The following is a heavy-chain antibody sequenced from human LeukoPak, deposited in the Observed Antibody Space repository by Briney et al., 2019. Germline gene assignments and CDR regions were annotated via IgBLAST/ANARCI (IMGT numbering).Heavy chain of an antibody. CDR3: ARSSYCSSTSCYAGRDWFDP. V-gene: IGHV1-69*06. D-gene: IGHD2-2*01. Sequence: SVKVSCKASGGTFSSYAISWVRQAPGQGLEWMGGIIPIFGTANYAQKFQGGVTITADKSTSTAYMELSSLRSEDTAVYYCARSSYCSSTSCYAGRDWFDPWGQGTLVTVSS. J-gene: IGHJ5*02. CDR2: IIPIFGTA. CDR1: GGTFSSYA.